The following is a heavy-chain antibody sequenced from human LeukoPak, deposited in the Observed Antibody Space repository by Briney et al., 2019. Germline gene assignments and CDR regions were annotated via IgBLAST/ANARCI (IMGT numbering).Heavy chain of an antibody. CDR1: GGSISSSY. J-gene: IGHJ4*02. CDR2: IYYSGST. V-gene: IGHV4-59*01. Sequence: PSETLSLTCTVSGGSISSSYWSWIRQPPGKGLEWIGYIYYSGSTNYNPSLKSRVTISVDTSKNQFSLKLSSVTAADTAVYYCARRQIVATILDYWGQGTLVTVSA. CDR3: ARRQIVATILDY. D-gene: IGHD5-12*01.